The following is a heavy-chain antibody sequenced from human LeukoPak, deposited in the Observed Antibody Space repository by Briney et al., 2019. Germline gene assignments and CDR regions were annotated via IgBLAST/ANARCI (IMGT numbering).Heavy chain of an antibody. CDR2: IYYSGST. J-gene: IGHJ4*02. CDR3: ARSSYYYDSSGYYPLGYFDY. CDR1: GGSISSGDYY. D-gene: IGHD3-22*01. Sequence: SETLSLTCTVSGGSISSGDYYWRWIRQPPGKGLEWIGYIYYSGSTYYNPSLKSRVTISVDASKNQFSLKLSSVTAADTAVYYCARSSYYYDSSGYYPLGYFDYWGQGTLVTVSS. V-gene: IGHV4-30-4*01.